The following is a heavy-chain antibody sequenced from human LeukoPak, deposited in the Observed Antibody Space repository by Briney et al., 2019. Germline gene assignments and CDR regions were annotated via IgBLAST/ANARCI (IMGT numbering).Heavy chain of an antibody. CDR2: IYPGDSDT. J-gene: IGHJ6*03. CDR3: ARHGVRYYGSGSYITYYYYMDV. V-gene: IGHV5-51*01. D-gene: IGHD3-10*01. Sequence: GESLKISCKGSGYSFTSYWIGWVRQMPGKGLEWMGIIYPGDSDTRYSPSLQGQVTISAVKSISTAYLQWSSLKASDTAMYYCARHGVRYYGSGSYITYYYYMDVWGKGTTVTVSS. CDR1: GYSFTSYW.